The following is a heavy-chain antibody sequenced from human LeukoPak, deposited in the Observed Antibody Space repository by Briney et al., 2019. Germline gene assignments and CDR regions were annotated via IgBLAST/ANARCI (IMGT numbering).Heavy chain of an antibody. V-gene: IGHV1-2*02. CDR2: INPNSGGT. Sequence: GASVKVSCKDSGYTFTGYYMHWVRQAPGQGLEWMGWINPNSGGTNYAQKFQGRVTMTRDTSISTAYMELSRLRSDDTAVYYCARGGSSHHNWFDPWGQGTLVTVSS. CDR3: ARGGSSHHNWFDP. D-gene: IGHD2-15*01. J-gene: IGHJ5*02. CDR1: GYTFTGYY.